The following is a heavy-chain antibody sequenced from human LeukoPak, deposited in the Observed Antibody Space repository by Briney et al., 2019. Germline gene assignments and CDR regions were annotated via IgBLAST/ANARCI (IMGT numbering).Heavy chain of an antibody. CDR1: GYTFTGYY. V-gene: IGHV1-8*02. J-gene: IGHJ6*02. CDR2: MNPNSGNT. D-gene: IGHD3-9*01. Sequence: ASVKVSCKASGYTFTGYYMHWVRQATGQGLEWLGWMNPNSGNTDYAQKFQGRVTMTRDTSINTAYMEVSSLRSEDSAVYYCARGHAYYDPLTGYSIYALDAWGQGTMVTVSS. CDR3: ARGHAYYDPLTGYSIYALDA.